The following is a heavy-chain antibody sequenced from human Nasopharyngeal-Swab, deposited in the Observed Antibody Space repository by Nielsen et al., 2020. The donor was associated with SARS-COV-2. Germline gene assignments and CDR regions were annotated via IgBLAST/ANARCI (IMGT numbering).Heavy chain of an antibody. V-gene: IGHV4-34*01. J-gene: IGHJ2*01. CDR3: ARGDSSGWYFDL. CDR1: DGSSIGYY. CDR2: FVHRGNT. D-gene: IGHD6-19*01. Sequence: SAPLSPTCPVLDGSSIGYYWIWIRQPPGEGLEWIGQFVHRGNTFYNPSLKSRVTISLDTSTSPFSLWLTSMTAADTAIYFCARGDSSGWYFDLWGRGTLVTVSS.